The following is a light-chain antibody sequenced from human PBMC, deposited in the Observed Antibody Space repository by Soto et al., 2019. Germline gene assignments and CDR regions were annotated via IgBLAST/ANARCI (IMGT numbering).Light chain of an antibody. CDR1: QYIGNY. V-gene: IGKV1-27*01. Sequence: DMQMTQSPLSLPASVGDRVNITCRASQYIGNYLAWYQQKPGKVPKVLIYAASTLQSGVPTRFSGSGSGTDFTLTISSLQPEDVATYYCQKYYSYPPTFGQGTKVDIK. J-gene: IGKJ1*01. CDR2: AAS. CDR3: QKYYSYPPT.